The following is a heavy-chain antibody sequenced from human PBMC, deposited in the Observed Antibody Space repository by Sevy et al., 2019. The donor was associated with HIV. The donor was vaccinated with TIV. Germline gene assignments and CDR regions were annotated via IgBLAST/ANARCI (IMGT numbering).Heavy chain of an antibody. J-gene: IGHJ5*02. CDR2: IYYSGST. CDR3: ARGGGYSYGHQFDP. V-gene: IGHV4-59*01. D-gene: IGHD5-18*01. Sequence: SETLSLTCTVSGGSISSYYWSWIRQPPGKGLEWIGYIYYSGSTNYNPSLKSRFTISVDTSKNQFSRKLSSVTAADTAVYYCARGGGYSYGHQFDPGGQGTLVTVSS. CDR1: GGSISSYY.